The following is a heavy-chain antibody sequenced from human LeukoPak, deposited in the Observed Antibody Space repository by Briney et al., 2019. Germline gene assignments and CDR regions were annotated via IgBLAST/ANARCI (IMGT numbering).Heavy chain of an antibody. CDR3: AKGGGSSCYSPSDY. CDR2: ISGSGTDT. CDR1: GFTFSSYA. Sequence: GGSLRLSCGGSGFTFSSYAMSWVRQAPGKGLEWVSAISGSGTDTFYANSVKGRFTISRDNPKNTLYLQMDSLRAEDTAVYYCAKGGGSSCYSPSDYWGQGTLVTVSS. V-gene: IGHV3-23*01. J-gene: IGHJ4*02. D-gene: IGHD2-15*01.